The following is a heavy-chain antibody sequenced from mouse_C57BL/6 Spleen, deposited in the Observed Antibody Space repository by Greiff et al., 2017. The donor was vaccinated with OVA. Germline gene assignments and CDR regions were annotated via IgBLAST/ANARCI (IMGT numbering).Heavy chain of an antibody. CDR1: GYTFTSYW. CDR2: IDPSDSYT. Sequence: VQLQQPGAELVKPGASVKLSCKASGYTFTSYWMHWVKQRPGQGLEWIGEIDPSDSYTNYNQKFKGKSTLTVDKSSSTAYMQLSSLTSEDSAVYYCARGLNYAMDYWGQGTSVTVSS. CDR3: ARGLNYAMDY. J-gene: IGHJ4*01. V-gene: IGHV1-69*01. D-gene: IGHD1-3*01.